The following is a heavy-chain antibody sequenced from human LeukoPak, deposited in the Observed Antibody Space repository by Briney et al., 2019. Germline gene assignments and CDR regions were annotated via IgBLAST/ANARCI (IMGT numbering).Heavy chain of an antibody. J-gene: IGHJ4*02. CDR2: ISGGGTST. CDR3: AKDRLLRFPYFDY. D-gene: IGHD3-3*01. V-gene: IGHV3-23*01. Sequence: GGSLRLSCAASGFTFSTYAMSWVRQAPGKGLEWVSAISGGGTSTYYADSVKGRSTISRDNSKNTLYLQMNSLRAEDTAVYYCAKDRLLRFPYFDYWGQGTLVTVSS. CDR1: GFTFSTYA.